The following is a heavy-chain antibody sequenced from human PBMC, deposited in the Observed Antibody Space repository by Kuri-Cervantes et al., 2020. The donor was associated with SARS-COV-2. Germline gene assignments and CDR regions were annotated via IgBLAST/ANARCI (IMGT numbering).Heavy chain of an antibody. CDR3: ARAYYYDSSGYYSNWFDP. CDR2: ISSSSSYI. J-gene: IGHJ5*02. CDR1: GFTFSSYS. D-gene: IGHD3-22*01. V-gene: IGHV3-21*01. Sequence: GESLKISCAASGFTFSSYSMNWVRQAPGKGLEWVSSISSSSSYICYADSVKGRFTISRDNAKNSLYLQMNRLRAEDTAVYYCARAYYYDSSGYYSNWFDPWGQGTLVTVSS.